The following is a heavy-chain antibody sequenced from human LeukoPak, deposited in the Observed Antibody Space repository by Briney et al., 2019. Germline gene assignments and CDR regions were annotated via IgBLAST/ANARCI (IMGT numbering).Heavy chain of an antibody. CDR3: ASLPGYTYGLNAFDI. J-gene: IGHJ3*02. CDR1: GVSINSYY. V-gene: IGHV4-59*08. Sequence: SETLSLTCTVSGVSINSYYWNWIRQPPGKGLELIGYLYYSGITTYNPSLKSRVTISLDTSKNQFSLKLSSVTAADTAVYYCASLPGYTYGLNAFDIWGQGTMVTVSS. CDR2: LYYSGIT. D-gene: IGHD5-18*01.